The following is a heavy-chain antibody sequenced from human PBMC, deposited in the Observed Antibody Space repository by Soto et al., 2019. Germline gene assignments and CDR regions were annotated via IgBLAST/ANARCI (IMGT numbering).Heavy chain of an antibody. V-gene: IGHV1-8*01. CDR2: MNPDSGHA. CDR3: ARRPHCSGGICYYGLDN. J-gene: IGHJ4*02. D-gene: IGHD2-15*01. Sequence: ASVKVSCKASGYTFTNSDINWVRQAPGQGLEWMGWMNPDSGHAAYAQKFQGRVTLTTSTSTSTVYMEMRSLGSEDTAVYYCARRPHCSGGICYYGLDNWGQGTLVTVS. CDR1: GYTFTNSD.